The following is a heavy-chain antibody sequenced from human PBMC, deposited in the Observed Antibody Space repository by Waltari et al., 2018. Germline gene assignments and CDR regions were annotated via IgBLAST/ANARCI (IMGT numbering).Heavy chain of an antibody. CDR2: IYYSGGT. D-gene: IGHD2-15*01. J-gene: IGHJ4*02. V-gene: IGHV4-31*03. CDR3: ARGIYCSGGSCYVN. Sequence: QVQLQESGPGLVKPSQTLSLTCTVSGGSISSGGYYWSWIRQHPGKGLEWIGYIYYSGGTYYNPSLKSRVTISVDTSKNQFSLKLSSVTAADTAVYYCARGIYCSGGSCYVNWGQGTLVTVSS. CDR1: GGSISSGGYY.